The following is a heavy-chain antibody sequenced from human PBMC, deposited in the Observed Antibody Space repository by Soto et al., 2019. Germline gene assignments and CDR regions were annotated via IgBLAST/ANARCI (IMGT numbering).Heavy chain of an antibody. CDR3: SRQASDFWSGKPQYYMDV. V-gene: IGHV3-73*01. CDR1: GFTFSGSA. Sequence: EVQLVESGGGLVQLGGSLKLSCAASGFTFSGSAMHWVRQASGKGLEWVGRIRSKANNYATAYGASVKGRFTISRDDSKNTAYLQMNSLKTEDTAVYYCSRQASDFWSGKPQYYMDVWGKGTTVTVSS. J-gene: IGHJ6*03. CDR2: IRSKANNYAT. D-gene: IGHD3-3*01.